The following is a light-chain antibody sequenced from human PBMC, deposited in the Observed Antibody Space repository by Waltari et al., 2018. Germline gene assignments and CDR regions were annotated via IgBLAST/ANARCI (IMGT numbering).Light chain of an antibody. CDR2: SND. CDR1: SSNIGSNY. J-gene: IGLJ3*02. CDR3: GTWDDSLKGWV. Sequence: QSVLPQPPSASGTPGQRVTISCSGSSSNIGSNYVHWYQQFPGTAPKVLIYSNDQRPSGVPDRFSGSKSGTSASLAISGLQSEDEADYYCGTWDDSLKGWVFGGGTKLTVL. V-gene: IGLV1-44*01.